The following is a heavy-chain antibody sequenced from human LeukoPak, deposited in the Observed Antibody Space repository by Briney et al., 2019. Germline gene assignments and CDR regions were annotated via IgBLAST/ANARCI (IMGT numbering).Heavy chain of an antibody. V-gene: IGHV3-21*01. CDR2: VSNSGDYI. CDR1: GFSFSSYR. Sequence: SGGSLRLSCAASGFSFSSYRMNWVRQAPGKGLEWVSSVSNSGDYIHYADSVKGRFTISRDNAKNSPYLQMNSLRAEDTAVYYCARAGNYYGRHTNWFDPWGQGTLVTVSS. D-gene: IGHD3-10*01. J-gene: IGHJ5*02. CDR3: ARAGNYYGRHTNWFDP.